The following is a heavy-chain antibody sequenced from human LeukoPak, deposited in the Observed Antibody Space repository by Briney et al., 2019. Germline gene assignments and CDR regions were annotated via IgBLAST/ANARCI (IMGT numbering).Heavy chain of an antibody. J-gene: IGHJ4*02. CDR2: ISSSSSYI. D-gene: IGHD5-24*01. CDR1: GLTFSSYS. CDR3: ARDSREMATNTYDY. V-gene: IGHV3-21*01. Sequence: PGGSLRLSCAASGLTFSSYSMNWVRQAPGKGLEWVSSISSSSSYIYYADSVKGRFTISRDNAKNSLYLQMNSLRAEDTAVYYCARDSREMATNTYDYWGQGTLVTVSS.